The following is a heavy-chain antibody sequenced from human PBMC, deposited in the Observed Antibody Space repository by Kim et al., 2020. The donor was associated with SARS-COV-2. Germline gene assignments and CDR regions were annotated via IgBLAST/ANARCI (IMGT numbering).Heavy chain of an antibody. V-gene: IGHV3-9*01. D-gene: IGHD6-13*01. J-gene: IGHJ6*02. CDR1: GFTFDDYA. CDR3: AKDIARQQLERIYYYYYGMDV. CDR2: ISWNSGSI. Sequence: GGSLRLSCAASGFTFDDYAMHWVRQAPGKGLEWVSGISWNSGSIGYADSVKGRFTISRDNAKNSLYLQMNSLRAEDTALYYCAKDIARQQLERIYYYYYGMDVWGQGTTVTVSS.